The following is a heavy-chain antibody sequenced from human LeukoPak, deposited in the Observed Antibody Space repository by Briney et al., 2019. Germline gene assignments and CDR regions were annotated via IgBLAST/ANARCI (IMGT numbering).Heavy chain of an antibody. CDR3: ARDSSGSYFPLGMRFDP. Sequence: PGGSLRLSCAASGFTSSSFSMNWVRQAPGKGLEWVSYISSSSSTIYYADSVKGRFTISRDNAKNSLYLQMNSLRAEDTAVYYCARDSSGSYFPLGMRFDPWGQGTLVTVSS. CDR2: ISSSSSTI. J-gene: IGHJ5*02. D-gene: IGHD1-26*01. V-gene: IGHV3-48*01. CDR1: GFTSSSFS.